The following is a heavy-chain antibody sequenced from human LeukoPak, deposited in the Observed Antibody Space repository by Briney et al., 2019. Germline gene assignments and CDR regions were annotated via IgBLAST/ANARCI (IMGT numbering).Heavy chain of an antibody. Sequence: PGETLCLTCTVSGGSISGSSYYWGWIRQPPGKGLEWIGSIYYSGSTYYNPSLKSRVTISVDTSKNQFSLRVSFMTAADTAVYFCARNADVTVASVTFDYWGQGTLVSVSS. J-gene: IGHJ4*02. V-gene: IGHV4-39*01. CDR1: GGSISGSSYY. CDR2: IYYSGST. CDR3: ARNADVTVASVTFDY. D-gene: IGHD6-19*01.